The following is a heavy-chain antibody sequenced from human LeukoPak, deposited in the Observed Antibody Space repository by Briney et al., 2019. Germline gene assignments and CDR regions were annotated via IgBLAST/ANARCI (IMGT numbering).Heavy chain of an antibody. CDR1: GFTFSSYS. CDR2: ISSSSSTI. V-gene: IGHV3-48*02. CDR3: ACLGEYGSGEERAFDI. J-gene: IGHJ3*02. Sequence: GGSLRLSCAASGFTFSSYSMNWVCQAPGKGLEWVSYISSSSSTIYYADSVKGRFTISRDNAKNSLYLQMNSLRDEDTAVYYCACLGEYGSGEERAFDIWGQGTMVTVSS. D-gene: IGHD3-10*01.